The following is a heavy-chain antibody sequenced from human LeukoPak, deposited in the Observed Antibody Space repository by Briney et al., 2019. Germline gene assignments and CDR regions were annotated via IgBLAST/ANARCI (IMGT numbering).Heavy chain of an antibody. J-gene: IGHJ5*02. CDR2: ISGSGGST. CDR1: GFTFSSYA. CDR3: AKWGAAYDFWSGYLPNWFDP. Sequence: GGSLRLSCAASGFTFSSYAMSWVRQAPGKGLEWVSAISGSGGSTYYADSVKGRFTISRDNSKNTLYLQMNNLRAEDTAVYYCAKWGAAYDFWSGYLPNWFDPWGQGTLVTVSS. D-gene: IGHD3-3*01. V-gene: IGHV3-23*01.